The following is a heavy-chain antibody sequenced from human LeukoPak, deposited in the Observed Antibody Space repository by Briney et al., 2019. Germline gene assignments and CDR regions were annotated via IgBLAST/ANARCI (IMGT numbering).Heavy chain of an antibody. Sequence: PGGSLRLSCAASGFTFSNYGMHWVRQAPGKGLEWVAVISYDGSNKYYAESVKGQFTISRDNSKNTLYLQMNSLRAEDTAVFYCAKVSEFKITFGGVIDWGQGTPVTVSS. D-gene: IGHD3-16*02. CDR2: ISYDGSNK. CDR1: GFTFSNYG. CDR3: AKVSEFKITFGGVID. J-gene: IGHJ4*02. V-gene: IGHV3-30*18.